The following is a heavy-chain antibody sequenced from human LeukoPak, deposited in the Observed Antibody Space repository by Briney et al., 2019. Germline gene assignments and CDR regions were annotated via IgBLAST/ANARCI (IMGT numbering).Heavy chain of an antibody. D-gene: IGHD1-26*01. CDR1: GGSFSGYY. V-gene: IGHV4-34*01. Sequence: SETLSLTCAVYGGSFSGYYWSWIRQPPGKGLEWIGSIYYSGSTYYNPSLKSRVTISVDTSRNQFSLKLSSVTAADTAVYYCARDSEWEPFDYWGQGTLVTVSS. CDR2: IYYSGST. J-gene: IGHJ4*02. CDR3: ARDSEWEPFDY.